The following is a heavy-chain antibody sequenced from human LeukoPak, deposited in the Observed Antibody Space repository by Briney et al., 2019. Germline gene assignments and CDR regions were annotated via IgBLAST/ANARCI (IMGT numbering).Heavy chain of an antibody. CDR1: GYSISSGYY. Sequence: SETLSLTCAASGYSISSGYYWGWIRQPPKQGLEWFGSIYHSGSTYYNPSLKGRFTISVDTSKNQFSLKLSSVTAADTAVYYCARSYCGGDCYEHWFDPLGQGTLVTVSS. CDR3: ARSYCGGDCYEHWFDP. V-gene: IGHV4-38-2*01. CDR2: IYHSGST. D-gene: IGHD2-21*01. J-gene: IGHJ5*02.